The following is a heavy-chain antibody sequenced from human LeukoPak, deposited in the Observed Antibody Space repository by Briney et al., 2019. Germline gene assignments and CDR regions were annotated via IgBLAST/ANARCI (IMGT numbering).Heavy chain of an antibody. CDR1: GGSISSYY. CDR3: ARGRTSYYYGSGRAYYFDY. D-gene: IGHD3-10*01. V-gene: IGHV4-34*01. Sequence: SETLSLTCTVSGGSISSYYWSWIRQPPGKGLEWIGEINHSGSTNYNPSLKSRVTISVDTSKNQFSLKLSSVTAADTAVYYCARGRTSYYYGSGRAYYFDYWGQGTLVTVSS. CDR2: INHSGST. J-gene: IGHJ4*02.